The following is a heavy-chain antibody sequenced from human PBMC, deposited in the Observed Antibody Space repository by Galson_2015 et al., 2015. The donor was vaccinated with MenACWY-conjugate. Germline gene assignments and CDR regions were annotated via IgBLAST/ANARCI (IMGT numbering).Heavy chain of an antibody. CDR3: ARESVIRDVLLDY. Sequence: SVKVSCTASGVTFSSYAIGWVRQAPGQRLEWMGSIMPSFDITNYAQQVQGRVTITTDKSTGTAYMELRSLRSGATGIYFCARESVIRDVLLDYWGQGTLDTVS. D-gene: IGHD2/OR15-2a*01. CDR2: IMPSFDIT. CDR1: GVTFSSYA. J-gene: IGHJ4*02. V-gene: IGHV1-69*04.